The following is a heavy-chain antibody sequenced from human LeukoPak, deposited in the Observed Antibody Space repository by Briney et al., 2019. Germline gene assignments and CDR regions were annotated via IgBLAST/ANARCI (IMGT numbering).Heavy chain of an antibody. D-gene: IGHD2/OR15-2a*01. V-gene: IGHV4-59*08. CDR2: IHYSGRT. CDR3: ARHLSSGMDV. CDR1: GGSISGYY. J-gene: IGHJ6*02. Sequence: PSETLSLTCTVSGGSISGYYWSWIRQPPGKGLEWIAYIHYSGRTKYNPSLKSRTTMSVDTSKNQFSLRLSAVTAADTAVYYCARHLSSGMDVWGQGTTVTVSS.